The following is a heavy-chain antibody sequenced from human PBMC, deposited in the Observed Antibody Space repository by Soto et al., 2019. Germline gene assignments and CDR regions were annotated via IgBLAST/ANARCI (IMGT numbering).Heavy chain of an antibody. CDR3: ARVDTMVRGGLDYYGMDV. J-gene: IGHJ6*02. CDR2: IYHSGST. D-gene: IGHD3-10*01. Sequence: QVQLQESGPGLVKPSGTLSLTCAVSGGSISSSNWWSWVRQPPGKGLEWIGEIYHSGSTNYNPSLKSRVTISVDKSKNQFSLKLSSVTAADTAVYYCARVDTMVRGGLDYYGMDVWGQGTTVTVSS. CDR1: GGSISSSNW. V-gene: IGHV4-4*02.